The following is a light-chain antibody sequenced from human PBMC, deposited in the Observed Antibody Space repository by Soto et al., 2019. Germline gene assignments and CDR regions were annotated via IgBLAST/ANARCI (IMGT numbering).Light chain of an antibody. CDR1: SSDVGTFDL. CDR3: CSYAGGGIYV. V-gene: IGLV2-23*01. CDR2: EDT. J-gene: IGLJ1*01. Sequence: QSVLTQSASVSGSPGQSITISCTGISSDVGTFDLVSWYQQHPGNAPRLLIYEDTKRPSGVSSRFSGSKSGSTASLTISGLQAEDEADFYCCSYAGGGIYVFGTGTKVTVL.